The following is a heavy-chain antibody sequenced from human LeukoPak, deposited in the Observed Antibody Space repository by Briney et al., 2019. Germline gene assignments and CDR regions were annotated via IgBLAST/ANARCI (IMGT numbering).Heavy chain of an antibody. J-gene: IGHJ6*02. CDR3: ARPSDGMDV. CDR2: IYPGDSDT. V-gene: IGHV5-51*01. Sequence: LEWMGIIYPGDSDTRYSPSFQGQVTISADKSISTAYLQWSSLKASDTAMYYCARPSDGMDVWGQGTTVTVSS.